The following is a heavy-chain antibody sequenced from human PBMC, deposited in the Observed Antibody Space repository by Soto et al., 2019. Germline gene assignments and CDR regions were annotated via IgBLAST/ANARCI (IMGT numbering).Heavy chain of an antibody. D-gene: IGHD3-3*01. V-gene: IGHV3-23*01. Sequence: GRSLRLSWAASGFTFSSYAMSWLRQAPGKGLEWVSAISGSGGSTYYADSVKGRFTISRDNSKNTLYLQMNSLRAEDTAVYYCAKDDDFWSGYSDYWGKGTLVRVSS. CDR3: AKDDDFWSGYSDY. CDR2: ISGSGGST. J-gene: IGHJ4*02. CDR1: GFTFSSYA.